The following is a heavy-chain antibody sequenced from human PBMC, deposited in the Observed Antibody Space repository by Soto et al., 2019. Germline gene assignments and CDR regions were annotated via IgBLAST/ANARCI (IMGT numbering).Heavy chain of an antibody. V-gene: IGHV5-10-1*01. CDR2: IDPSDSYT. D-gene: IGHD1-26*01. J-gene: IGHJ5*02. CDR1: GYSFTSYW. Sequence: GESLKISCKGSGYSFTSYWISWVRQMPGKGLEWMGRIDPSDSYTNYSPSFQGHVTISADKSISTAYLQWSSLKASDTATYYCATGSAGATGFFWFDPWGQGTLVTVSS. CDR3: ATGSAGATGFFWFDP.